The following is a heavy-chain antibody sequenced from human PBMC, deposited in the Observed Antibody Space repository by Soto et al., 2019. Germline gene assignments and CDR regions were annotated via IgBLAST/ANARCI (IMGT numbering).Heavy chain of an antibody. CDR3: ARGYSSRLYYFDY. Sequence: GASVKVSCKASGGTFSSYAISWVLQSPGQGLEWMGGIIPIFGTANYAQKFQGRVTITADKSTSTAYMELSSLRSEDTAVYYCARGYSSRLYYFDYWGQGTLVTVSS. D-gene: IGHD6-13*01. V-gene: IGHV1-69*06. CDR2: IIPIFGTA. CDR1: GGTFSSYA. J-gene: IGHJ4*02.